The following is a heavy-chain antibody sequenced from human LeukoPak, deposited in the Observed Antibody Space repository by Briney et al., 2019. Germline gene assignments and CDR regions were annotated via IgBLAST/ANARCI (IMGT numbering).Heavy chain of an antibody. CDR1: GYTFTSYG. CDR3: AREDTAMVAYDY. Sequence: ASVKVSCKASGYTFTSYGISWVRQAPGQGLEWMGIINPSGGSTSYAQKFQGRVTMTRDMSTSTVYMELSSLRSEDTAVYYCAREDTAMVAYDYWGQGTLVTVSS. CDR2: INPSGGST. J-gene: IGHJ4*02. V-gene: IGHV1-46*01. D-gene: IGHD5-18*01.